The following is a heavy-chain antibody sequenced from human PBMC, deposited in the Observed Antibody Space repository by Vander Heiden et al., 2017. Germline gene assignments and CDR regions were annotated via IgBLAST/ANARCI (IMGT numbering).Heavy chain of an antibody. J-gene: IGHJ4*02. CDR2: ISSSGSNR. V-gene: IGHV3-11*01. CDR3: ARRAYGGNPPSDC. D-gene: IGHD4-17*01. Sequence: QVQLVESGGGLVKPGVSLRLSFAASGFSFSDYYMRWNCQAPGNGLEWVSYISSSGSNRYYADAVKGRFTISRYNAKNSLYLQMNSLRAEDTAVYYCARRAYGGNPPSDCWGQGTLVTVSS. CDR1: GFSFSDYY.